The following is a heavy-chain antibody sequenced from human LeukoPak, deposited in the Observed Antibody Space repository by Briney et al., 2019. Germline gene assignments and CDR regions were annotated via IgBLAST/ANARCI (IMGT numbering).Heavy chain of an antibody. CDR1: GGSISSYY. J-gene: IGHJ4*02. CDR2: IYYSGTT. CDR3: ARGVYIAAAQYGY. V-gene: IGHV4-59*01. Sequence: SETLSLTCTVSGGSISSYYWSWIRQSPGKGREWLGYIYYSGTTNYNLSLKSRVTISVHTSKNQFSLKLSSVTAADTAVYYCARGVYIAAAQYGYWGQGTLVTVSS. D-gene: IGHD6-13*01.